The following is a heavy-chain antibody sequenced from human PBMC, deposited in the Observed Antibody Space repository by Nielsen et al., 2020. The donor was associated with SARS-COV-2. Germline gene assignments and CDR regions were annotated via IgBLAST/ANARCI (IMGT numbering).Heavy chain of an antibody. Sequence: GESLKISCAASGFTFSSYAMSWVRQAPGKGLEWVSAISGSGGSTYYADSVKGRFTISRDNSKNTLYLQMNSLRAEGTAVYYCAKDLDYGAYYYGMDFWGQGTLVTVSS. CDR3: AKDLDYGAYYYGMDF. J-gene: IGHJ6*02. D-gene: IGHD4-17*01. CDR2: ISGSGGST. CDR1: GFTFSSYA. V-gene: IGHV3-23*01.